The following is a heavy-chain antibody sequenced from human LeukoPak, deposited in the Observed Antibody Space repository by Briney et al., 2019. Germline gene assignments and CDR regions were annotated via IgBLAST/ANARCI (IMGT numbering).Heavy chain of an antibody. V-gene: IGHV5-51*01. J-gene: IGHJ6*02. CDR3: ARTSGYDRDGMDV. Sequence: GESLKISCKGSGFSFTNFWIGWVRQMPGKGLEWMGIIYPGDSDTRYSPSFQGQVTMSVDKSISTAFLQWRSLKASDTAMYYCARTSGYDRDGMDVWGQGTTVTVSS. D-gene: IGHD5-12*01. CDR2: IYPGDSDT. CDR1: GFSFTNFW.